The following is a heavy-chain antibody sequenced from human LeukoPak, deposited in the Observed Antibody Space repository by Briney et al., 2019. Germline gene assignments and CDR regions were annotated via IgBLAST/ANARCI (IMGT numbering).Heavy chain of an antibody. Sequence: SETLSLTCAVYRGSFSGYYWSWIRQPPGKGLEWIGEINHSGSTNYNPSLKSRVTISVDTSKNQFSLKLNSGTAADTAVYYCARGSLTYYYGSGSSPHFDYWGQGTLVTVSS. J-gene: IGHJ4*02. CDR1: RGSFSGYY. V-gene: IGHV4-34*01. CDR3: ARGSLTYYYGSGSSPHFDY. CDR2: INHSGST. D-gene: IGHD3-10*01.